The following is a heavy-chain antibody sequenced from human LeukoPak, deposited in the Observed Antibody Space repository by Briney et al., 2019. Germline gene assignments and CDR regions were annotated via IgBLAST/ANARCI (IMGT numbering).Heavy chain of an antibody. CDR1: GYTLTELS. J-gene: IGHJ1*01. CDR2: FDPEDGET. V-gene: IGHV1-24*01. CDR3: ATLSTVVTLEAAGEYFQH. Sequence: ASVKVSCKVPGYTLTELSMHWVRQAPGKGLEWMGGFDPEDGETIYAQKFQGRVTMTEDTSTDTAYMELSSLRSEDTAVYYCATLSTVVTLEAAGEYFQHWGQGTLVTVSS. D-gene: IGHD4-23*01.